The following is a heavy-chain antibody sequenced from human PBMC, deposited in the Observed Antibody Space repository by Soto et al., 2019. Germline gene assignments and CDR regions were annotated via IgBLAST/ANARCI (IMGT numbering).Heavy chain of an antibody. CDR2: ISAYNGNT. D-gene: IGHD2-15*01. J-gene: IGHJ5*02. CDR1: GYTFTSYG. V-gene: IGHV1-18*01. CDR3: AGCSGGSCYSGWFDP. Sequence: QVQLVQSGAEVKKPGASVKVSCKASGYTFTSYGISWVRQAPGQGLEWMGWISAYNGNTNYAQKLQGRVTMTTDTSXXTAYRELRSVRSDETAVYYCAGCSGGSCYSGWFDPWGQGTLVTVSS.